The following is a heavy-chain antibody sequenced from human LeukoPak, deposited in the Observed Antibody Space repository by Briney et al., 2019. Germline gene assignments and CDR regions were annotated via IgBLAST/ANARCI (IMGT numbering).Heavy chain of an antibody. Sequence: PSETLSLTCTVSGGSISSGDYYWSWIRQHPGKGPEWMGYIYYRGTTYHNPSLRSRIIMSVDTSKNQFSLKVSSVTAADTAVYYCARMTGYYLDSWGQGTVVTVSS. CDR2: IYYRGTT. J-gene: IGHJ4*02. CDR3: ARMTGYYLDS. CDR1: GGSISSGDYY. D-gene: IGHD3-9*01. V-gene: IGHV4-31*03.